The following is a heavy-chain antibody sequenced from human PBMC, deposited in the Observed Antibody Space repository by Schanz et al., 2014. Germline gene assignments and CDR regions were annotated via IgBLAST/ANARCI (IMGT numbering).Heavy chain of an antibody. V-gene: IGHV3-7*01. CDR1: GFTFSAYW. J-gene: IGHJ4*02. CDR3: VKIGYTHWSLDD. D-gene: IGHD6-13*01. CDR2: INQAASVQ. Sequence: EVQLVEYGGGLVQPGESLRLSCAASGFTFSAYWMAWVRQAPGKGLEGVAAINQAASVQYYVDSVKGRFTISRDDAKNSHYLQMNSLRVEDTAVFYCVKIGYTHWSLDDWGQGILVTVSS.